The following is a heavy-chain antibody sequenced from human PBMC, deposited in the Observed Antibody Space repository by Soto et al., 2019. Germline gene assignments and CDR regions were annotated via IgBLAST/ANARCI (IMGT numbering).Heavy chain of an antibody. CDR2: IYYSGST. Sequence: SETLSLTCTVSGGSISSSSYYWGWIRQPPGKGLEWIGSIYYSGSTYYNPSLKSRVTISVDTSKNQFSLKLSSVTAADTAVYYCGRQVRRPHCYYYMDVWGQETTVAISS. CDR3: GRQVRRPHCYYYMDV. J-gene: IGHJ6*02. V-gene: IGHV4-39*01. CDR1: GGSISSSSYY.